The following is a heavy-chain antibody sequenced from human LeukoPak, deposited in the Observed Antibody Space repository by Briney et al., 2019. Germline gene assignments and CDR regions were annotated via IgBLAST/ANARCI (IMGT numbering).Heavy chain of an antibody. J-gene: IGHJ4*02. CDR1: GFIFEDYT. CDR3: AKDLTYESSGSVIDN. V-gene: IGHV3-43*01. Sequence: QTGGSLRLSCAASGFIFEDYTMHWVRQVPGKTLEWVSLINWHGTTYYADSLKGRFTISRDNSKNSLYLQMDSLRTEDTAFYYCAKDLTYESSGSVIDNWGLGTLVTVSS. CDR2: INWHGTT. D-gene: IGHD3-22*01.